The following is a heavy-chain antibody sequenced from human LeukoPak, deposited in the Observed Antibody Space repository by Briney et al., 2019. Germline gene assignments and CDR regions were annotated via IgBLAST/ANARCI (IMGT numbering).Heavy chain of an antibody. Sequence: SETLSLTCAVYGGSFSGYYWSWIRQPPGKGLEWIGEINHSGSTNYNPSLKSRVTISVDTSKNQFSLKLSSVTAADTAVHYCARVLYDSSGYARDYFDYWGQGTLVTVSS. CDR1: GGSFSGYY. D-gene: IGHD3-22*01. V-gene: IGHV4-34*01. CDR2: INHSGST. J-gene: IGHJ4*02. CDR3: ARVLYDSSGYARDYFDY.